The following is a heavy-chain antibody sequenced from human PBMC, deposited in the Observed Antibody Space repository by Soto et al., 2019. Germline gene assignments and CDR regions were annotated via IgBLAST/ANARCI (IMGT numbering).Heavy chain of an antibody. CDR3: ARDRLRGYDSSGFYS. V-gene: IGHV1-18*01. CDR1: GYSFSYYG. CDR2: INTKTGHR. D-gene: IGHD3-22*01. Sequence: ASVKVSCKASGYSFSYYGINWVRQAPGQGLEWMGWINTKTGHRNYAQKFEDRLTMTTATSTNTVYMELKRLRSDDTAVYYCARDRLRGYDSSGFYSWGQGTPVTV. J-gene: IGHJ4*02.